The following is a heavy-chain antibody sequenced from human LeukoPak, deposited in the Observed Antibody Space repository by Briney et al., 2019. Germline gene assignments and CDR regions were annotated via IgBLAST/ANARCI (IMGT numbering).Heavy chain of an antibody. CDR3: ARDNSVRDEAWWFNP. CDR1: GFSFSSYG. J-gene: IGHJ5*02. V-gene: IGHV3-23*01. D-gene: IGHD5-24*01. CDR2: ISPSGGIT. Sequence: GGSLRLSCAASGFSFSSYGMNWVRQAPGKGLEWVSGISPSGGITYYTDSVKGRFTISRDNSKNTVSLQMNSLRDEDTAVYYCARDNSVRDEAWWFNPWGQGTLVTVSS.